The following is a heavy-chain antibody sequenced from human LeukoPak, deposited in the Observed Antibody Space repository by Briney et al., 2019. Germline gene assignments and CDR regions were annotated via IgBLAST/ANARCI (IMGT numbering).Heavy chain of an antibody. D-gene: IGHD3-3*01. J-gene: IGHJ4*02. CDR1: GFTFSSYW. CDR3: AKEITIFGVVTAFDY. CDR2: IKQDGSEK. Sequence: GGSLRLSCAASGFTFSSYWMSWVRQAPGKGLEWVANIKQDGSEKYYVDSVKGRFTISRDNAKNSLYLQMNSLRAEDTAVYYCAKEITIFGVVTAFDYWGQGTLVTVSS. V-gene: IGHV3-7*03.